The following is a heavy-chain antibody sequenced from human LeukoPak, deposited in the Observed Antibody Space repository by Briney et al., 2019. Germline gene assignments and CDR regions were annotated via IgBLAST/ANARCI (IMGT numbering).Heavy chain of an antibody. CDR2: IIPNSGGT. J-gene: IGHJ4*02. CDR3: ARVRSTAPRRYYFDY. D-gene: IGHD2-21*02. V-gene: IGHV1-2*02. CDR1: GYTFTGYY. Sequence: GASVKVSCKASGYTFTGYYMHWVRQAPGQGLEWMGWIIPNSGGTNYAQRFQGRVTMTRDTSISTAYMELTSLRSEDTAVYYCARVRSTAPRRYYFDYWGQGTLVTVSS.